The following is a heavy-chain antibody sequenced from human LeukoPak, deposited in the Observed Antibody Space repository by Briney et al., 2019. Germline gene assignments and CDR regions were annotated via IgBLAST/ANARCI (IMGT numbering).Heavy chain of an antibody. CDR3: ARESYGDTSYNWFDP. V-gene: IGHV4-39*07. J-gene: IGHJ5*02. CDR2: INHSGST. D-gene: IGHD4-17*01. CDR1: GGSISSRSYY. Sequence: SETLSLTCTVSGGSISSRSYYWSWIRQPPGKGLEWIGEINHSGSTNYNPSLKSRVTISVDTSKNQFSLKLSSVTAADTAVYYCARESYGDTSYNWFDPWGQGTLVTVSS.